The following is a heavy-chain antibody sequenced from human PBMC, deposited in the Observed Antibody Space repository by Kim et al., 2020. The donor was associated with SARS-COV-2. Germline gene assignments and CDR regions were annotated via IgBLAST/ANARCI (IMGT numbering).Heavy chain of an antibody. V-gene: IGHV4-34*01. J-gene: IGHJ5*02. CDR1: GGSFSGYY. D-gene: IGHD6-13*01. CDR3: ARAGYSSSWYGGSRWFDP. CDR2: INHSGST. Sequence: SETLSLTCAVYGGSFSGYYWSWIRQPPGKGLEWIGEINHSGSTNYNPSLKSRVTISVDTSKNQFSLKLSSVTAADTAVYYCARAGYSSSWYGGSRWFDPWGQGTLVTVSS.